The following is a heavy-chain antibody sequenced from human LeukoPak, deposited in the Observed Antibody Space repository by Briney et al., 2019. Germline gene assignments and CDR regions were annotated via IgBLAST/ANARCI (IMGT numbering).Heavy chain of an antibody. V-gene: IGHV3-23*01. J-gene: IGHJ5*02. CDR3: AKGYYGSGTYGWFDP. CDR1: GCSFTCG. CDR2: ITNSGENT. D-gene: IGHD3-10*01. Sequence: GGSLRLSCEAYGCSFTCGMSWVIQAPGEGLEWVSGITNSGENTYYADSVKGRFTISRDNSKNTLFLEMNSLRVEDTAVYYCAKGYYGSGTYGWFDPWGQGTLVTVSS.